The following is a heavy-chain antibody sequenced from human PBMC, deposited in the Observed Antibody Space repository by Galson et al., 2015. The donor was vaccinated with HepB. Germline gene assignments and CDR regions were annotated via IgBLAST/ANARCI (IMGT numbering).Heavy chain of an antibody. CDR3: ARAMAYYYGSGSPYYFDY. CDR1: GFTFSDYY. CDR2: ISSSSSYT. D-gene: IGHD3-10*01. J-gene: IGHJ4*02. V-gene: IGHV3-11*06. Sequence: SLRLSCAASGFTFSDYYMSWIRQAPGKGLEWVSYISSSSSYTNYADSVKGRFTISRDNAKNSLYLQMNSLRAEDTAVYYCARAMAYYYGSGSPYYFDYWGQGTLVTVSS.